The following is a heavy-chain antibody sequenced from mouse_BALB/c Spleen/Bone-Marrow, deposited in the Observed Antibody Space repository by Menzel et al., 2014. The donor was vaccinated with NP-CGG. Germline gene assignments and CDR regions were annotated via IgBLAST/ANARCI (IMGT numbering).Heavy chain of an antibody. J-gene: IGHJ4*01. Sequence: VQGVESGPGLVAPSQNLSIPCTVSGFSLTNYGVSWVRQPPGKGLEWLGVIWGDGSINYHSALISRLSISKDNSKSXVFLKLNSLQMDDTATYYCAKWDHYGNFYAMDYWGQGTSVTVSS. D-gene: IGHD2-1*01. CDR1: GFSLTNYG. CDR2: IWGDGSI. CDR3: AKWDHYGNFYAMDY. V-gene: IGHV2-3*01.